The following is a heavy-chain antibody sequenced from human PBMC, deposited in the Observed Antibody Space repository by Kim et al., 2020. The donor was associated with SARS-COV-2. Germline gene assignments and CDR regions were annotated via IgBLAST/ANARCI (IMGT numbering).Heavy chain of an antibody. J-gene: IGHJ4*02. CDR1: GGTFSSYA. V-gene: IGHV1-69*13. CDR3: ARDWIGAATLRL. Sequence: SVKVSCKASGGTFSSYAISWVRQAPGQGLEWMGGIIPIFGTANYAQKFQGRVTITADESTSTAYMELSSLRSEDTAVYYCARDWIGAATLRLWGQGTLVTVSS. D-gene: IGHD2-15*01. CDR2: IIPIFGTA.